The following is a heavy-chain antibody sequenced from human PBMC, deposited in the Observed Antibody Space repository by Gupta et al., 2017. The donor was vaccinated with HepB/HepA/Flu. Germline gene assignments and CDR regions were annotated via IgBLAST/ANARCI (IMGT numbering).Heavy chain of an antibody. CDR3: ARMSGLLWFGELLRSTNYYYYGMDV. J-gene: IGHJ6*02. CDR2: IFSNDEK. CDR1: NARMG. D-gene: IGHD3-10*01. V-gene: IGHV2-26*01. Sequence: NARMGVSWIRQPPGKALEWLAHIFSNDEKSYSTSLKSRLTISKDTSKSQVVLTMTNMDPVDTATYYCARMSGLLWFGELLRSTNYYYYGMDVWGQGTTVTVSS.